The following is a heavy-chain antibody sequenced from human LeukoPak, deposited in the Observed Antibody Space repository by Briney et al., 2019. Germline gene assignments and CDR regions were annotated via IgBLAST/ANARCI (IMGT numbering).Heavy chain of an antibody. J-gene: IGHJ4*02. D-gene: IGHD1-26*01. V-gene: IGHV3-30*02. CDR1: GFALSSYG. CDR2: SRRDGTYV. CDR3: ASGGPTRGTLAS. Sequence: GGSLRLSCAASGFALSSYGMYWVRQTPDKGLEWVAYSRRDGTYVNYADSVKGRFIISKDNSKNTLGLQMNSLRVEHTALYYCASGGPTRGTLASWGQGTLVPVSS.